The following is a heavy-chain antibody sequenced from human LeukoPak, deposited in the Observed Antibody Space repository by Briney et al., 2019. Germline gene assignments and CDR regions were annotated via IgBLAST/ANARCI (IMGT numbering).Heavy chain of an antibody. CDR1: GFTFDDYA. V-gene: IGHV3-43*02. CDR2: ISGDGGST. J-gene: IGHJ4*02. CDR3: AKDIELQGSGWYNPTFDY. Sequence: GGSLRLSCAASGFTFDDYAMHWLRRAPGKGLEWVSLISGDGGSTYYADSVKGRFTIYRDNSKNSLYLQMNSLRTEDTALYYCAKDIELQGSGWYNPTFDYWGQGTLVTVSS. D-gene: IGHD6-19*01.